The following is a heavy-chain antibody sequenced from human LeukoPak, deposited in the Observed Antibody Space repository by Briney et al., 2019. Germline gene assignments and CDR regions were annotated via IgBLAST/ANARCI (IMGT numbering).Heavy chain of an antibody. CDR3: ARSGEFDFWSGYYY. V-gene: IGHV3-53*01. J-gene: IGHJ4*02. Sequence: GGSLRLSCAASGFTVSANYTSWVRQTPGKGLEWVSIIYSDGRTLYADYAKGRFTISRDNSKNTVYLQMNSRRAEETAVYYCARSGEFDFWSGYYYWGRGALVTVSS. CDR2: IYSDGRT. D-gene: IGHD3-3*01. CDR1: GFTVSANY.